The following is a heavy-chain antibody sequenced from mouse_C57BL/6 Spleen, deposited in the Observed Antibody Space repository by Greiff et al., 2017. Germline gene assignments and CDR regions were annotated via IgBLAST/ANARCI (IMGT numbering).Heavy chain of an antibody. CDR3: ARELTGTLYYAMDY. D-gene: IGHD4-1*01. V-gene: IGHV1-19*01. J-gene: IGHJ4*01. CDR2: INPYNGGT. Sequence: VQLQQSGPVLVKPGASVKMSCKASGYTFTDYYMNWVKQSHGKSLEWIGVINPYNGGTSYNQKFKGKATLTVDKSSSTAYMELNSLTSEDSAVYYCARELTGTLYYAMDYWGQGTSVTVSS. CDR1: GYTFTDYY.